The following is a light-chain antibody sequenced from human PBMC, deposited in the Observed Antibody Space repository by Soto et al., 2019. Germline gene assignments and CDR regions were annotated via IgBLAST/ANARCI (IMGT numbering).Light chain of an antibody. V-gene: IGKV1-5*03. Sequence: DIPMTQSPSTLSASVGDRVTITCRASQSISSWLAWYQQKPGKAPKVLIYKASSLESGVPSRFSGSGSGTEFTLTISSLQPDDFATYYCQQYNSYPWTFGQGTELEIK. CDR1: QSISSW. CDR3: QQYNSYPWT. J-gene: IGKJ1*01. CDR2: KAS.